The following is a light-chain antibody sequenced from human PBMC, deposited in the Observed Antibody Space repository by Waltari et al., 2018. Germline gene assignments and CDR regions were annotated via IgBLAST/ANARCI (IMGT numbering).Light chain of an antibody. CDR3: QQYDDLPRT. Sequence: DIQMTQSPSSLSASVGDRVTITCQASQGIGNSLNWYQQKPGKPPRLLMYDASYLETGVPSRFSGSGSGTHFALTISSLQPEDVATYYCQQYDDLPRTFGQGTKLEIK. CDR2: DAS. CDR1: QGIGNS. V-gene: IGKV1-33*01. J-gene: IGKJ2*01.